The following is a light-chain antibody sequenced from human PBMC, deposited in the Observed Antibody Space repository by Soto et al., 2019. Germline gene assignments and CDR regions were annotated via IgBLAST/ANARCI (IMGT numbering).Light chain of an antibody. Sequence: QSALTQPDSVSGSPGQSITISCTGTSSDVGGYNYVSWYQQHPGKAPKLMIYDVNNRPSGVSNRFSGSKSGNTASLTISGLQAEDEADYYCSSYTSSSTVVFGGGTKVTVL. V-gene: IGLV2-14*01. J-gene: IGLJ2*01. CDR1: SSDVGGYNY. CDR2: DVN. CDR3: SSYTSSSTVV.